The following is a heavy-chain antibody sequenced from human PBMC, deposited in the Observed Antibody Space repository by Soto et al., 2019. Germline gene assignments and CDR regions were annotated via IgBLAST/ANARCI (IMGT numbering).Heavy chain of an antibody. J-gene: IGHJ6*03. V-gene: IGHV1-18*01. Sequence: QVQLVQSGAEVKKPGASVKVSCKASGYTFTNYGLTWVRQAPGQGLEWMGWVSGYTGNTNYAQELQGRVTMTTDTSPSTADREWRSLRSDDTAVKYWARGRGTTGTVYYYSMDVWGKGTTVTVSS. D-gene: IGHD1-1*01. CDR3: ARGRGTTGTVYYYSMDV. CDR2: VSGYTGNT. CDR1: GYTFTNYG.